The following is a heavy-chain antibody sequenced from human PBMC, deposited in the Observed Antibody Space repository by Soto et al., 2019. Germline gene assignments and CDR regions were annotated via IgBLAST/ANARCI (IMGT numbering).Heavy chain of an antibody. CDR1: GFSLSTSGVG. V-gene: IGHV2-5*02. J-gene: IGHJ6*02. CDR3: IQSRCGGDCLQSYASHYYYGMAV. Sequence: QITLKESGPTLVKPTQTLTLTCTFSGFSLSTSGVGVGWIRQPPGKALEWLALIYWDDDKRYSPYLRSRLTRSKDTSKNQVVLTMTTMDPVDTATYYCIQSRCGGDCLQSYASHYYYGMAVWGQGTTVTVSS. CDR2: IYWDDDK. D-gene: IGHD2-21*02.